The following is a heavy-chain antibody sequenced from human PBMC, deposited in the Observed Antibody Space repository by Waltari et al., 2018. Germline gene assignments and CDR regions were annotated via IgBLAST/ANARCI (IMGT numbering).Heavy chain of an antibody. CDR1: TFTFSTYG. CDR3: AKDFSRRPDSDPYNWFDP. D-gene: IGHD2-21*02. V-gene: IGHV3-23*01. CDR2: ISISGASP. J-gene: IGHJ5*02. Sequence: EVQLLESGGGLVQPGGSLRLSCVDSTFTFSTYGFSWVRQAPGKGLEWFSAISISGASPCYVDSVTGRFSISRDNSMNTLYLHMNSLRADDTAVYDCAKDFSRRPDSDPYNWFDPWGQGTLVIVSS.